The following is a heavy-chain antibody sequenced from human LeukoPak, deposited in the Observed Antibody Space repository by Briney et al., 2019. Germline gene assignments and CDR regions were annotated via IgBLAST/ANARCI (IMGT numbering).Heavy chain of an antibody. J-gene: IGHJ4*02. D-gene: IGHD6-13*01. Sequence: ASVKLSCKASGYTFTDYYMHWVRQAPGQGLEWMGWINPNSGGTNYAQKFQGRVTMTRDTSISTAYMELSRLRSDDTAVFYCAREEVIAAAGPTLDYWGQGALVTVSS. CDR1: GYTFTDYY. CDR2: INPNSGGT. CDR3: AREEVIAAAGPTLDY. V-gene: IGHV1-2*02.